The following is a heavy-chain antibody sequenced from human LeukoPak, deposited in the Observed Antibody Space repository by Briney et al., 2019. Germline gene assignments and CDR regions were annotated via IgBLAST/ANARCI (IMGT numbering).Heavy chain of an antibody. Sequence: GGSLRLSCAASGFTFSSYAMSWVRQAPGKGPEWVSAISGSGGSTYYADSVKGRFTISRDNSKNTLSLQMNSLRVEDTAMCYCASPPGRPNGDWGQGTLVTVSS. CDR1: GFTFSSYA. CDR2: ISGSGGST. CDR3: ASPPGRPNGD. J-gene: IGHJ4*02. V-gene: IGHV3-23*01. D-gene: IGHD7-27*01.